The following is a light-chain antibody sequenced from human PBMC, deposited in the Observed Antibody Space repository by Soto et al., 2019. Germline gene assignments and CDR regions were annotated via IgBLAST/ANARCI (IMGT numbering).Light chain of an antibody. J-gene: IGLJ1*01. CDR1: SSDVGSYNL. CDR2: EGT. V-gene: IGLV2-23*01. Sequence: QSALTQPASVSGSPGQSITISCTGTSSDVGSYNLVSWYQHHPGEAPKLMIYEGTKRPSGVSNRFSGSKSGNSASLTISGLQAEDEADYYCGSYANNIYVFATGTKLTVL. CDR3: GSYANNIYV.